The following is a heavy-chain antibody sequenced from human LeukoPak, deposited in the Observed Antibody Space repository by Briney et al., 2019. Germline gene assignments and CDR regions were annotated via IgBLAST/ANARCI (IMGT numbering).Heavy chain of an antibody. CDR2: MNPNSGNT. Sequence: ASVKVSCKASGYTFTTYEIHWVRQAPGQGLEWMGWMNPNSGNTAYVQKFQGRVTMTRTTSINTAYMELSGLRSADTAVYYCARGRFRRANWFDPWGQGTLVTVSS. D-gene: IGHD1-26*01. V-gene: IGHV1-8*02. CDR1: GYTFTTYE. CDR3: ARGRFRRANWFDP. J-gene: IGHJ5*02.